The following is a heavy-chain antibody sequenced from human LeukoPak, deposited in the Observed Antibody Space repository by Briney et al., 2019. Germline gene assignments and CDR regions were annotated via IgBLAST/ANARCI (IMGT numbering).Heavy chain of an antibody. Sequence: TTGGSLRLSCAASGFTFSSYSMNWVRQAPGKGLEWVSSISSSSSYIYYADSVKGRFTISRDNAKNSLYLQMNSLRAEDTAVYYCAREVLWFGELKGDTDYWGQGTLVTVSS. CDR2: ISSSSSYI. J-gene: IGHJ4*02. D-gene: IGHD3-10*01. CDR1: GFTFSSYS. V-gene: IGHV3-21*01. CDR3: AREVLWFGELKGDTDY.